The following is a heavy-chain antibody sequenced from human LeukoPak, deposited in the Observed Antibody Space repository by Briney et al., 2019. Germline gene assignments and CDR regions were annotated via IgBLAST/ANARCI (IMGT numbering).Heavy chain of an antibody. J-gene: IGHJ4*02. D-gene: IGHD3-3*01. Sequence: ASVKVSCKASGHTFTSYGINWVRQAPGQGLEWMGWISAYNGNTNYAQKLQGRVTMTTDTSTSTAYMELRTLRSDDTAVYYCARDIPPYFLGYFDYWGQGTLVTVSS. CDR3: ARDIPPYFLGYFDY. CDR2: ISAYNGNT. CDR1: GHTFTSYG. V-gene: IGHV1-18*01.